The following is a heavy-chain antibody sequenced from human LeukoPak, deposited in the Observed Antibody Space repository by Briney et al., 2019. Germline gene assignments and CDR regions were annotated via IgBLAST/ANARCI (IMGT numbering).Heavy chain of an antibody. CDR3: ARGVSGWYFDL. Sequence: GGSLRLSCEASGSTFRSYWMHWVRQGPGKGLVWVSRINSDGSSTSYADSVEGRFTISRDNAKNTLYLQMNSLRAEDTAVYYCARGVSGWYFDLWGRGTLVTVSS. CDR1: GSTFRSYW. CDR2: INSDGSST. J-gene: IGHJ2*01. V-gene: IGHV3-74*01.